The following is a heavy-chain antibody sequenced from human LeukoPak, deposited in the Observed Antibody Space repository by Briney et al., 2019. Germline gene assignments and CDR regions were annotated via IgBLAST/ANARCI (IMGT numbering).Heavy chain of an antibody. Sequence: SETLSLTCTVSGGSISRSNYYWGWIRQPPGKGLEWIGSIYYSGSTYYNPSLKSRVTISVDTSKNQFSLKLSSVTAADTAVYYCARSGETSNDYWGQGTLVTVSS. J-gene: IGHJ4*02. CDR1: GGSISRSNYY. D-gene: IGHD7-27*01. V-gene: IGHV4-39*01. CDR2: IYYSGST. CDR3: ARSGETSNDY.